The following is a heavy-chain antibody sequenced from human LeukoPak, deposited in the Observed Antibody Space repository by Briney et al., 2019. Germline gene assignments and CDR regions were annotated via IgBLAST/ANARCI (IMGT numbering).Heavy chain of an antibody. CDR3: ARVSSSVTHFDY. V-gene: IGHV4-4*07. Sequence: SETLSLTCTVSGGSISNYYWAWIRQSAGRGLEWIGRIYTSGSISYNPSLKSRVTMSVGTSKNQFSLKLISVTAADTAVYYCARVSSSVTHFDYWGQGTLVTVSS. CDR2: IYTSGSI. D-gene: IGHD4-17*01. CDR1: GGSISNYY. J-gene: IGHJ4*02.